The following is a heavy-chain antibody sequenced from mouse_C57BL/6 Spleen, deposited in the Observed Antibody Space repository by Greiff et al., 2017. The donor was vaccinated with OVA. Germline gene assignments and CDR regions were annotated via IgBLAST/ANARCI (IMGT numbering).Heavy chain of an antibody. V-gene: IGHV1-61*01. CDR3: AREVVYYFDY. D-gene: IGHD1-1*02. J-gene: IGHJ2*01. CDR1: GYTFTSYW. Sequence: VQLQQPGAELVRPGSSVKLSCKASGYTFTSYWMDWVKQRPGQGLEWIGNIYPSDSETHYNQKFKDKATLTVDKSSSTAYMQLSSLTSEDSAVYYWAREVVYYFDYWGQGTTLTVSS. CDR2: IYPSDSET.